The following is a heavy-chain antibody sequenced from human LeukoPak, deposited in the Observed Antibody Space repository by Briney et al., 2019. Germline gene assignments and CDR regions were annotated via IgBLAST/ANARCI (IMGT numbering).Heavy chain of an antibody. CDR1: GFTFSDHY. CDR3: ARSYYGSGTSYGMDV. CDR2: IKQDGSEK. J-gene: IGHJ6*02. D-gene: IGHD3-10*01. V-gene: IGHV3-7*01. Sequence: GGSLRLSCAASGFTFSDHYMDWVRQAPGKGLEWLANIKQDGSEKYYVDSVEGRFTISRDNAKNSLYLQMNSLRAEDTAVYYCARSYYGSGTSYGMDVWGQGTTVTVSS.